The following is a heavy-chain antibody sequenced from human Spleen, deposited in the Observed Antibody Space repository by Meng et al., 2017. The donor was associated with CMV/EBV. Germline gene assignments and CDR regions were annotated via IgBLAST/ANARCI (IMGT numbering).Heavy chain of an antibody. CDR2: ISAYNGNT. D-gene: IGHD1-26*01. V-gene: IGHV1-18*01. CDR1: GYTFTSYG. J-gene: IGHJ4*02. Sequence: CKASGYTFTSYGISCVRQAPGQGLEWMGWISAYNGNTNYAQKLQGRVTMTTDTSTSTAYMELRSLRSDDTAVYYCARENGELLPEVYWGQGTLVTVSS. CDR3: ARENGELLPEVY.